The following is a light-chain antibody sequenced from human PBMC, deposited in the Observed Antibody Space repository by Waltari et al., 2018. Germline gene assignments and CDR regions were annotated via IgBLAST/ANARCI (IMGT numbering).Light chain of an antibody. Sequence: QSALTQPASVSGSPGQSITISCTGTSSDVGGYNYVSWYQQHPGKAPKLMIYEVSNRPSWVSNRFSGSTSGNTASLTISGLQAEDEADYYCSSYTSSSTWVFGGGTKLTVL. CDR2: EVS. V-gene: IGLV2-14*01. CDR3: SSYTSSSTWV. J-gene: IGLJ3*02. CDR1: SSDVGGYNY.